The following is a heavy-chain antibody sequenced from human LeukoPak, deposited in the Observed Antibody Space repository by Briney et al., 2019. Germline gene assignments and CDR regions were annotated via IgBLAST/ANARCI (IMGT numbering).Heavy chain of an antibody. J-gene: IGHJ4*02. V-gene: IGHV3-20*04. Sequence: GGSLRLSCAASGFTFDDYGMSWVRQAPGKGLEWVSGINWNGGSTGYADSVKGRSTISRDNAKNSLYLQMNSLRAEDTALYYCAREAQGYSYGSYYFDYWGQGTLVTVAS. CDR2: INWNGGST. CDR1: GFTFDDYG. D-gene: IGHD5-18*01. CDR3: AREAQGYSYGSYYFDY.